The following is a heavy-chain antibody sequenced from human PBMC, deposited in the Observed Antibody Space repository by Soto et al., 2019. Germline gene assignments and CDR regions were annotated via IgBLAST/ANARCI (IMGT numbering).Heavy chain of an antibody. V-gene: IGHV4-34*01. D-gene: IGHD6-13*01. J-gene: IGHJ6*02. CDR3: ARGSRGYSSSWYEALFWCYSYGMDV. CDR1: GGSFSGYY. CDR2: INYSCST. Sequence: PSETRSLTCAVYGGSFSGYYWSWIRQPPGNGLEWIGVINYSCSTNYNPTLNSRITISVDTSKNQFSLKLSSVTAADTAVYYCARGSRGYSSSWYEALFWCYSYGMDVWGQGTTVTVTS.